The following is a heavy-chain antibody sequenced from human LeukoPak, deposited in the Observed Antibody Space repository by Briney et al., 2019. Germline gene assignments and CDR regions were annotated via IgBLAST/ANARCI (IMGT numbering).Heavy chain of an antibody. V-gene: IGHV3-23*01. Sequence: GGSLLLSCAASGFTFSSYAMSWVRQAPGKGLEWVSAISGSGGSTYYADSVKGRFTISRDNSKNTLYLQMNSLRAEDTAVYYCAKDRWYGVVVLAADFDYWGQGTLVTVSS. D-gene: IGHD2-2*01. CDR1: GFTFSSYA. CDR3: AKDRWYGVVVLAADFDY. CDR2: ISGSGGST. J-gene: IGHJ4*02.